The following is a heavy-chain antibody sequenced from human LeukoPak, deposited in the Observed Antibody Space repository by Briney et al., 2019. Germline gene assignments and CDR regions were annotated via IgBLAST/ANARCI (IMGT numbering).Heavy chain of an antibody. V-gene: IGHV3-23*01. D-gene: IGHD2-15*01. CDR2: ISGSGHNT. J-gene: IGHJ2*01. CDR1: GFTFSSYA. Sequence: GGSLRLSCAASGFTFSSYAMSWVRQAPGKGLEWVSAISGSGHNTYYADSVEGRSTISRDNFKNTLCLQMNSLRAEDTAVYYCAKYEHQGGHGKREYCSGGSCYYYFDLWGRGTLVTVSS. CDR3: AKYEHQGGHGKREYCSGGSCYYYFDL.